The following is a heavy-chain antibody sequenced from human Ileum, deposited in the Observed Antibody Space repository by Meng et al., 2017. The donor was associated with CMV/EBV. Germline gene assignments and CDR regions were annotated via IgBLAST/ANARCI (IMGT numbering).Heavy chain of an antibody. CDR1: GDSLSTGDYY. D-gene: IGHD6-19*01. CDR2: IYYSGST. CDR3: AREGGGWYFDS. V-gene: IGHV4-30-4*01. J-gene: IGHJ4*02. Sequence: VQLQTSDPVLVKPSPPRPLTCTVSGDSLSTGDYYWSWIRQPPGKGPEWIGYIYYSGSTLYNPSLKSPVTISLDKSKNQFSLRLRSVTAADTAVYFCAREGGGWYFDSWGQGTLVTVSS.